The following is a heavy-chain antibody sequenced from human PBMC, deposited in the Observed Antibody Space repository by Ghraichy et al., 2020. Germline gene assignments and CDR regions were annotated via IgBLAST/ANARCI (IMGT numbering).Heavy chain of an antibody. Sequence: GSLNISCAASGFTFSSYAMHWVRQAPGKGLEWVAVISYDGSNKYYADSVKGRFTISRDNSKNTLYLQMNSLRAEDTAVYYCARDIVEMATMGLWVYWGQGTLVTVSS. D-gene: IGHD5-24*01. CDR2: ISYDGSNK. J-gene: IGHJ4*02. CDR1: GFTFSSYA. CDR3: ARDIVEMATMGLWVY. V-gene: IGHV3-30-3*01.